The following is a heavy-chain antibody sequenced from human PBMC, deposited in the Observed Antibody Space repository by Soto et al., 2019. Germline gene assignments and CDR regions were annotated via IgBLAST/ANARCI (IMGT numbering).Heavy chain of an antibody. Sequence: ASVKVSCKASGYTFTSYDIKWVRQATGQGLEWMGWMNPNSGNTGYAQKFQGRVTMTRNTSISTAYMELSSLRSEDTAVYYCARGSSTVTHYYYYYGMDVWGQGTTVTVSS. CDR2: MNPNSGNT. D-gene: IGHD4-17*01. J-gene: IGHJ6*02. CDR1: GYTFTSYD. V-gene: IGHV1-8*01. CDR3: ARGSSTVTHYYYYYGMDV.